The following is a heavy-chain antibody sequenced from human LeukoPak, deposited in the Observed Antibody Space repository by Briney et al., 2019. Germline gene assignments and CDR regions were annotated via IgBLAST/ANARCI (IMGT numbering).Heavy chain of an antibody. CDR2: INWNGDNT. J-gene: IGHJ4*02. CDR1: GFTFDDYA. CDR3: AATYSGNWEFDY. V-gene: IGHV3-20*04. D-gene: IGHD1-26*01. Sequence: PGGSLRLSCAASGFTFDDYAMSWVRQAPGKRLEWVSGINWNGDNTGSADSVKGRFTISRDNAKNSLYLEMNSLRAEDTALYYCAATYSGNWEFDYWGQGTLVTVSS.